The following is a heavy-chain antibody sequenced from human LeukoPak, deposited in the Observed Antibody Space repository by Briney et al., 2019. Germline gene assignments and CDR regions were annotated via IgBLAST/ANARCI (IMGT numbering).Heavy chain of an antibody. D-gene: IGHD6-19*01. CDR3: ARPFGGSGWYYDY. CDR1: GFTFRTYG. Sequence: HPGGSLRLSCAASGFTFRTYGMHWVRQAPGKGLEWVAVIWYDGSDKYYADSVKGRFTISRDNSKNTLYLQMNSLRAEDTAVYYCARPFGGSGWYYDYWGQGTLVTVSS. CDR2: IWYDGSDK. V-gene: IGHV3-33*01. J-gene: IGHJ4*02.